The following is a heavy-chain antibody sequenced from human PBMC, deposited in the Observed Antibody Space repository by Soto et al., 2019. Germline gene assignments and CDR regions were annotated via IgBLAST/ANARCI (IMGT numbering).Heavy chain of an antibody. Sequence: VQLEQSGPEVKKPGSSVKVSCKASGGTFSTSALSWVRQAPGQGLEWMGGIMPVFPTPDYAQKFQGRVTITADESTSTAYMELGGLTSDATAVYYCARDKARLQLGGNYYYILDVWGQGTAVTVSS. CDR3: ARDKARLQLGGNYYYILDV. D-gene: IGHD5-12*01. J-gene: IGHJ6*02. CDR1: GGTFSTSA. V-gene: IGHV1-69*12. CDR2: IMPVFPTP.